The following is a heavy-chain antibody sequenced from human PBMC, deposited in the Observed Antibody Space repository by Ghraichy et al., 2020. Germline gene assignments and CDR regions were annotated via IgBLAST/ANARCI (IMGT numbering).Heavy chain of an antibody. J-gene: IGHJ5*02. CDR3: ARVGLQDDSSGYWIPKEENWFDP. D-gene: IGHD3-22*01. Sequence: SETLSLTCTVSGGSISSYYWSWIRQPPGKGLEWIGYIYYSGSTNYNPSLKSRVTISVDTSKNQFSLKLSSVTAADPAVYYCARVGLQDDSSGYWIPKEENWFDPWGQGTLVIVSS. CDR1: GGSISSYY. CDR2: IYYSGST. V-gene: IGHV4-59*01.